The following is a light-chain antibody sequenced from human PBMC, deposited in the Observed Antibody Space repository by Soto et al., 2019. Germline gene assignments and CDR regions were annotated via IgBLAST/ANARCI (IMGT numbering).Light chain of an antibody. V-gene: IGLV2-14*01. CDR2: EVS. Sequence: QSALTQPASVSGSPGQSITISCTGTSSDVGGYNYVSWYQQHPGKAPKLMIYEVSNRPSGVSNRFSGSKSGNTASLTIIRLQAEDEGDYYCQSYDLSLRNYVFGSGTKLTVL. CDR1: SSDVGGYNY. CDR3: QSYDLSLRNYV. J-gene: IGLJ1*01.